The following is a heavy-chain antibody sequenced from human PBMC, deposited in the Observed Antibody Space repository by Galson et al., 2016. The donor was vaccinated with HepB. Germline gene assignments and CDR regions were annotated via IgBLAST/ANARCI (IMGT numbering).Heavy chain of an antibody. CDR1: GDSVSGNNAA. CDR3: ARDKYYHSSDHYFDY. J-gene: IGHJ4*02. D-gene: IGHD3-22*01. CDR2: TYNTSKWKN. V-gene: IGHV6-1*01. Sequence: CAISGDSVSGNNAAWNWIRQSPSRGLEWLGRTYNTSKWKNDYAESVKSRISIKADTSENQSSLELNSVTPDDTAVYFCARDKYYHSSDHYFDYWGQGTLVTVSS.